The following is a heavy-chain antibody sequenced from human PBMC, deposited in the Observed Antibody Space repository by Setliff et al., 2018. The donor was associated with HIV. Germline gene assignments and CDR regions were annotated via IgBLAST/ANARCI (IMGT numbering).Heavy chain of an antibody. J-gene: IGHJ4*01. D-gene: IGHD2-21*01. CDR1: GITFINAA. CDR2: IYSGSSSA. Sequence: GESLKISCVTSGITFINAAMAWVRQAPGKGPEWISFIYSGSSSAVFADPVKGRFTTSRDNSRNTLFLQMNSLRAEDTAVYYCAKEPSSCSAPRPSLCGYFDSWGQGTQVTVSS. V-gene: IGHV3-23*03. CDR3: AKEPSSCSAPRPSLCGYFDS.